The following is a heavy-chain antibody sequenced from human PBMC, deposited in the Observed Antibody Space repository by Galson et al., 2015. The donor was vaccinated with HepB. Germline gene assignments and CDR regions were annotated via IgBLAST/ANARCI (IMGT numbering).Heavy chain of an antibody. D-gene: IGHD6-19*01. CDR3: ARDHGQWPASPYGWFDP. CDR1: GYTFTSYG. Sequence: SVKVSCKASGYTFTSYGISWVRQAPGQGLEWMGWISAYNGNTNYAQKLQGRVTITTDTSTSTAYMELRSLRSDDTAVYYCARDHGQWPASPYGWFDPWGQGTLVTLSS. J-gene: IGHJ5*02. V-gene: IGHV1-18*01. CDR2: ISAYNGNT.